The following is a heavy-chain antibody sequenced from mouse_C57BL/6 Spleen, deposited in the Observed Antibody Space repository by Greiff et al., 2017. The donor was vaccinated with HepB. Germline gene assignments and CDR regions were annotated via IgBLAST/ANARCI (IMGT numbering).Heavy chain of an antibody. CDR1: GYTFTSYW. Sequence: QVQLQQPGAELVRPGTSVKLSCKASGYTFTSYWMHWVKQRPGQGLEWIGVIDPSDSYTNYKQTFKGKATFTVDTSSSTPYMQLSSLTSEDSAVYYCARGFRFDYWGQGTTLTVSS. CDR2: IDPSDSYT. V-gene: IGHV1-59*01. J-gene: IGHJ2*01. CDR3: ARGFRFDY.